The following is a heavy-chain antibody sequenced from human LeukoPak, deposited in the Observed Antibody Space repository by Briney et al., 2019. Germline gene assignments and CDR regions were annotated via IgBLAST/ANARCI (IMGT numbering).Heavy chain of an antibody. V-gene: IGHV3-23*01. D-gene: IGHD6-13*01. CDR1: GFSLSRYA. CDR3: AKCRGSSWSDYFDY. CDR2: ISDSGGST. J-gene: IGHJ4*02. Sequence: GASLRLSCAVSGFSLSRYAMSWVRKAPGKGLEWVSAISDSGGSTYYADSVKGRFIISRDNSRNTLYLQMNTLRAEDTAVYYCAKCRGSSWSDYFDYWGQGTLVTVSS.